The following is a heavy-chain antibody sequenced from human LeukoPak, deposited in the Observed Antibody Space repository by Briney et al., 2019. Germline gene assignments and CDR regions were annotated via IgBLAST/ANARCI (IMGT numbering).Heavy chain of an antibody. D-gene: IGHD5-12*01. J-gene: IGHJ6*02. Sequence: ASVKVSCKASGYNFISYGVSWMRLVPGQGLEWMGWISPFNGDTNYAQTFQGRVTMTTDTSTSTVYMELRSLRSDDTVVYYCARDGEVVVATIGMISYYYYGMDVWGQGTTVTVSS. CDR3: ARDGEVVVATIGMISYYYYGMDV. CDR2: ISPFNGDT. V-gene: IGHV1-18*04. CDR1: GYNFISYG.